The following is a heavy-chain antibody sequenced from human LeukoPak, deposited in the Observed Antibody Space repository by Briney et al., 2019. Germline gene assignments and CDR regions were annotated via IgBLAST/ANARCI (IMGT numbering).Heavy chain of an antibody. CDR1: GFTFTSYW. CDR3: ARYSSSRNFDY. J-gene: IGHJ4*02. CDR2: VNQDGSEK. D-gene: IGHD6-13*01. Sequence: GGSLRLSCAASGFTFTSYWMSWVRQTPGKGLEWVAHVNQDGSEKYYVDSVKGRFTISRDNAENSLYLQMNSLRAEDTAVYYCARYSSSRNFDYWGQGTLVTVSS. V-gene: IGHV3-7*04.